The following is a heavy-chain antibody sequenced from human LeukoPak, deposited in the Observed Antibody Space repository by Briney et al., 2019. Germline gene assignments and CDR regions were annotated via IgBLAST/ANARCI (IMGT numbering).Heavy chain of an antibody. CDR2: ISSSSSYI. CDR1: GFTFSSYN. D-gene: IGHD4-17*01. J-gene: IGHJ4*02. Sequence: SGGSLRLSCAASGFTFSSYNMNWVRQAPGKGLEWVSSISSSSSYIYYADSLEGRFTISRDNSKNSLYLQMNSLRAEDTAVYYCARIRTTVTTSDYWGQGTLVTVSS. CDR3: ARIRTTVTTSDY. V-gene: IGHV3-21*01.